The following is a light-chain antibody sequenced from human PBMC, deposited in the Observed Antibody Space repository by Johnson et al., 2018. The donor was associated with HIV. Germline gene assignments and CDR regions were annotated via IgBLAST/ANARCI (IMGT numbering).Light chain of an antibody. J-gene: IGLJ1*01. CDR2: ENN. V-gene: IGLV1-51*02. Sequence: QSVLTQPPSVSAAPGQKVTISCSGSSSNIGNNYVSWYQQLPGTAPKLLIYENNKRPSGIPDRFSGSKSGTSATLGITGLQTGDEADYYCGTWDSSLRVVFFGTGTKVTVL. CDR3: GTWDSSLRVVF. CDR1: SSNIGNNY.